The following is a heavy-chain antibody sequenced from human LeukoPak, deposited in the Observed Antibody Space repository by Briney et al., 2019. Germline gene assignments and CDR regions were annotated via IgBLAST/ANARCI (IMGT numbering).Heavy chain of an antibody. D-gene: IGHD2-8*01. Sequence: ASVKVSCKASGYTFTGYYIHWVRQAPGQGLEWMGWINPNSGGTNYAQKFQGRVTMTRDTSITTAYMEVSRLRSDDTAVYYCARDGGYCTNGVCLHTPWGQGTLVTVSS. CDR2: INPNSGGT. V-gene: IGHV1-2*02. CDR3: ARDGGYCTNGVCLHTP. CDR1: GYTFTGYY. J-gene: IGHJ5*02.